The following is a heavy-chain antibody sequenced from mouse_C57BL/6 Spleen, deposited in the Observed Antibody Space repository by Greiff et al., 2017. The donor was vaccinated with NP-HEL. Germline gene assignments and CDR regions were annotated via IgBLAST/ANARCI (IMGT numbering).Heavy chain of an antibody. CDR3: ARIGNYYGSSSAWFAY. Sequence: QVQLQQPGAELVMPGASVKLSCKASGYTFTSYWMHWVKQRPGQGLEWIGEIDPSDSYTNYNQKFKGKSTLTVDKSSSTAYMQLSSLTSEDSAVYYCARIGNYYGSSSAWFAYWGQGTLVTVSA. D-gene: IGHD1-1*01. J-gene: IGHJ3*01. CDR1: GYTFTSYW. V-gene: IGHV1-69*01. CDR2: IDPSDSYT.